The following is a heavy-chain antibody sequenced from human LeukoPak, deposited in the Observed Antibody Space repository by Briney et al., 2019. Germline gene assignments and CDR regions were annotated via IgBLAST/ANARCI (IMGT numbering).Heavy chain of an antibody. J-gene: IGHJ4*02. CDR3: ARVYCSSTSCLEADY. Sequence: GASVKVSCKASGPTFTSYGISWVRQAPGQGLEWMGWISAYNGNTNYAQKLQGRVTMTTDTSTSTAYMELRSLRSDDTAVYYCARVYCSSTSCLEADYRGQGTLVTVSS. CDR2: ISAYNGNT. V-gene: IGHV1-18*04. D-gene: IGHD2-2*01. CDR1: GPTFTSYG.